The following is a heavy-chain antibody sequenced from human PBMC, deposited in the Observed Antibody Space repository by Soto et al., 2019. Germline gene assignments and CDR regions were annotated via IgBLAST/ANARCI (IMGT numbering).Heavy chain of an antibody. CDR1: GLTLSRYG. CDR2: ISYDGSNK. D-gene: IGHD2-15*01. V-gene: IGHV3-30*18. Sequence: GGSLRLSCAASGLTLSRYGLHWSCPATGKGLEWVAVISYDGSNKYYADSVKGRFTISRDNSKNTLYLQMNSLRAEDTAVYYCAKSAAMAYCSGGSCYSAPFDSWGQGT. J-gene: IGHJ4*02. CDR3: AKSAAMAYCSGGSCYSAPFDS.